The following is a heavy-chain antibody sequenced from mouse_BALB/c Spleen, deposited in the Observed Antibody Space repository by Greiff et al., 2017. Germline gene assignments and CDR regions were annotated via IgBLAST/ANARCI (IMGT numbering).Heavy chain of an antibody. J-gene: IGHJ4*01. V-gene: IGHV2-9*02. CDR2: IWAGGST. CDR3: ARDRDSSRLRGGMDY. CDR1: GFSLTSYG. Sequence: QVQLQQSGPGLVAPSQSLSISCTVSGFSLTSYGVHWVRQPPGKGLEWLGVIWAGGSTNYNSALMSRLSISKDNSKSQVFLKMNSRQTDDTAMYYCARDRDSSRLRGGMDYWGQGTSVTVSA. D-gene: IGHD3-2*01.